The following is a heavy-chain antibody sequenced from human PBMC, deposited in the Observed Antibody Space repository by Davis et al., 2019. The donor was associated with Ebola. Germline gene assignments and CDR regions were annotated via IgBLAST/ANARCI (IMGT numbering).Heavy chain of an antibody. Sequence: GESLKISCKGSGYSFTSYWIGWVRQMPGKGLEWMGIIYPGDSDTRYSPSFQGQVTISADKSISTAYLQWSSLKALDTAMYYCARRGYCSSTSCSPGGMDVWGQGTTVTVSS. D-gene: IGHD2-2*01. CDR2: IYPGDSDT. J-gene: IGHJ6*02. V-gene: IGHV5-51*01. CDR1: GYSFTSYW. CDR3: ARRGYCSSTSCSPGGMDV.